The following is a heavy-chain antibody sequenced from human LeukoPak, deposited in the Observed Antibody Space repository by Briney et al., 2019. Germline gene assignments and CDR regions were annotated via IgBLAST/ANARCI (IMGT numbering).Heavy chain of an antibody. V-gene: IGHV1-2*02. D-gene: IGHD2-2*01. Sequence: GASVKVSCKASGYPFTGYYMHWVRQAPGQGLEWMGWINPNSGGTNYAQKFQGRVTMTRDTSISTAYMELSRLRSDDTAVYYGARDRSAAMVDYWGQGTLVTVSS. CDR2: INPNSGGT. CDR3: ARDRSAAMVDY. CDR1: GYPFTGYY. J-gene: IGHJ4*02.